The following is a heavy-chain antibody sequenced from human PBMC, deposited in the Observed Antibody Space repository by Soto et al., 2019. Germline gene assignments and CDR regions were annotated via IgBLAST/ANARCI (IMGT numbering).Heavy chain of an antibody. CDR1: SASFNAYY. CDR2: INHSGIT. V-gene: IGHV4-34*01. D-gene: IGHD4-17*01. J-gene: IGHJ4*02. Sequence: HSPPLYLTCVFLSASFNAYYWTWIRQPPGKGLEWIGEINHSGITNYTPSLQSRVTITVDSSKTQFSLTLKSLTAADTGVYYCARLSDDYGGDSVDYWGQGNLVTVSS. CDR3: ARLSDDYGGDSVDY.